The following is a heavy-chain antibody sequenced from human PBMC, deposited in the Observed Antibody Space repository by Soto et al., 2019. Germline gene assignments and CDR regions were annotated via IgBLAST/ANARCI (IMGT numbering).Heavy chain of an antibody. V-gene: IGHV1-18*01. Sequence: QVQLVQSGAEVKKPGASVKVSCKASGYTFTSYGISWVRQAPGQGLEWMGWISAYNGNTNYAQKLQGRVTMTTDTSTSTAYMELRSLRSDDTAVSYCARDGYYDILTGFSEFDYWGQGTLVTVSS. CDR2: ISAYNGNT. J-gene: IGHJ4*02. CDR3: ARDGYYDILTGFSEFDY. CDR1: GYTFTSYG. D-gene: IGHD3-9*01.